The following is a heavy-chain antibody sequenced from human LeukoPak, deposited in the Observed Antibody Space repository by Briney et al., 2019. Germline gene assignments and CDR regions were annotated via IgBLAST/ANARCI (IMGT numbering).Heavy chain of an antibody. V-gene: IGHV7-4-1*02. CDR3: ARDDLGSYSSGWYVAY. Sequence: GASVKVSCKVSGYTFTKYAMNWVRQAPGQGLEWMGWINTNTGNPTYAQGFTGRFVFSLDTSVSTAYLQISSLKAEDTAVYYCARDDLGSYSSGWYVAYWGQGTLVTVSS. D-gene: IGHD6-19*01. CDR1: GYTFTKYA. J-gene: IGHJ4*02. CDR2: INTNTGNP.